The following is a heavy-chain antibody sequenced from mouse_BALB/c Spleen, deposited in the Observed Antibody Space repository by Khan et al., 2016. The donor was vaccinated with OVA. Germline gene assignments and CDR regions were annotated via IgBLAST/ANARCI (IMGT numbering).Heavy chain of an antibody. Sequence: QVQLKQSGAELVKPGASVRLSCKASGYTFTSYYLYWVKQRPGQGLEWIGDINPSSGGTNFNEKFKSKATLTVDKSSSTAYIQLNSLTSEDSAGDDCSRSGYGSLAYCGQGTVVAVSA. CDR3: SRSGYGSLAY. V-gene: IGHV1S81*02. D-gene: IGHD2-2*01. CDR1: GYTFTSYY. J-gene: IGHJ3*01. CDR2: INPSSGGT.